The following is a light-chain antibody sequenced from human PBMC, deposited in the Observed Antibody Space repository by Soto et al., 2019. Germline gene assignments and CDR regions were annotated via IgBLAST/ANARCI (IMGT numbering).Light chain of an antibody. CDR3: QQYGDSPRGT. CDR2: DAS. J-gene: IGKJ4*01. CDR1: QIVSSNY. Sequence: EVVLTQSPASLSLSPGERATLSCGASQIVSSNYLAWYQQKPGLAPRLLIYDASTRATGVLDRFRGSGSGTDFTLTINRLEPEDSAVYSCQQYGDSPRGTFGGGTKVEMK. V-gene: IGKV3D-20*01.